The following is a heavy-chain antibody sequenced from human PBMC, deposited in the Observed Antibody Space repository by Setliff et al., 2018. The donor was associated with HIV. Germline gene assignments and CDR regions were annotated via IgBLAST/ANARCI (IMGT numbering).Heavy chain of an antibody. CDR3: ARGLSVYSYANVYYYHGMDV. J-gene: IGHJ6*02. CDR1: GVSITNSNW. D-gene: IGHD5-18*01. V-gene: IGHV4-4*02. CDR2: VSHSGST. Sequence: SETLSLTCDVSGVSITNSNWWTWVRQAPGKGLEWIGEVSHSGSTNYNPSLKSRVAISVDTSKSQFSLKMTSVTAADTAVYYCARGLSVYSYANVYYYHGMDVWGQGTTVTVSS.